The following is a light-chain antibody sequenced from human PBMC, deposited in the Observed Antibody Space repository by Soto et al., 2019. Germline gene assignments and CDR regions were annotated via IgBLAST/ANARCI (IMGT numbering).Light chain of an antibody. J-gene: IGKJ2*01. V-gene: IGKV3-15*01. CDR3: QQYNTWPYT. CDR1: QLFSKN. Sequence: EIVMTQSPATLSVSPGERVTLSCRASQLFSKNFAWYRQKPGQAPTLLIYGASTRASGIPARFSGSGSGTEYPLTISSLQSEDFAVYYCQQYNTWPYTFGQGTKLEIK. CDR2: GAS.